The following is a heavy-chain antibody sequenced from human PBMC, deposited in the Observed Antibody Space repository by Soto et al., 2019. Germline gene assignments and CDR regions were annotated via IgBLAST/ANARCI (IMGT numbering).Heavy chain of an antibody. V-gene: IGHV3-53*04. J-gene: IGHJ5*02. D-gene: IGHD5-12*01. CDR3: ARVRGYIRASWFDP. Sequence: GGSLRLSCAASGFTVSSNYMSWVRQAPGKGLEWVSVIYSGGSTYYADSVKGRFTISRHNSKNTLYLQMNSLRAEDTAVYYCARVRGYIRASWFDPWGQGTLVTVSS. CDR1: GFTVSSNY. CDR2: IYSGGST.